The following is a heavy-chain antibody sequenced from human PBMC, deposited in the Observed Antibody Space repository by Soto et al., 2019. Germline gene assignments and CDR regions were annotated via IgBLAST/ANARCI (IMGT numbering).Heavy chain of an antibody. CDR1: GGTFSSYA. J-gene: IGHJ6*02. D-gene: IGHD6-6*01. V-gene: IGHV1-69*06. Sequence: SVKVSCKASGGTFSSYAISWVRQAPGQGLEWMGGIIPIFGTANYAQKFQGRVTITADKSTSTAYMELSSLRSEDTAVYYCARDTSQLEYYGMDVWGQGTTVTVSS. CDR3: ARDTSQLEYYGMDV. CDR2: IIPIFGTA.